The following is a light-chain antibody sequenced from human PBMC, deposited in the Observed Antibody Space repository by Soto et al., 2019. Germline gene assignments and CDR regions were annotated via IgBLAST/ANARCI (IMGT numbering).Light chain of an antibody. J-gene: IGLJ2*01. V-gene: IGLV2-14*03. CDR3: SSFTTDVSLLI. CDR2: DVS. CDR1: STDIGNYNY. Sequence: QSVLTQPASVSGSPGQSIAISCTGTSTDIGNYNYVSWYQQHPGKAPKLIIYDVSSRPSGVSDRFSGSKSGITASLTISGLQADDEADYYCSSFTTDVSLLIFGGGTQLTVL.